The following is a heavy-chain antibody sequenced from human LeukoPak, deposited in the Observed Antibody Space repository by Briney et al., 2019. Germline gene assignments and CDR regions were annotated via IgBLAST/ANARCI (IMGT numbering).Heavy chain of an antibody. D-gene: IGHD5-18*01. J-gene: IGHJ5*02. CDR2: IIPIFGTA. V-gene: IGHV1-69*13. CDR3: ATGFVDTAMPRGHWFDP. CDR1: GGTFSSYA. Sequence: SVKVSCKASGGTFSSYAISWVRQAPGQGLEWMGGIIPIFGTANYAQKFQGRVTITADESTSTAYMELSSLRSEDTAVYYCATGFVDTAMPRGHWFDPWGQGTLVTVSS.